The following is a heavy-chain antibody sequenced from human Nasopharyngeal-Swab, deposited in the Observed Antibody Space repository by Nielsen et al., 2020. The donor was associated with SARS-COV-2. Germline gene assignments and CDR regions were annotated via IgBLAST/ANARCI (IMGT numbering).Heavy chain of an antibody. V-gene: IGHV1-46*01. Sequence: ALVKVSCKASGYTFTSYYMHWVRQAPGQGLEWMGIINPSGGSTSYAQKFQGRVTMTRDTSTSTVYMELSSLRSEDTAVYYCARGYCSSTSCYVRGNYFDYWGQGTLVTVSS. CDR2: INPSGGST. J-gene: IGHJ4*02. D-gene: IGHD2-2*01. CDR1: GYTFTSYY. CDR3: ARGYCSSTSCYVRGNYFDY.